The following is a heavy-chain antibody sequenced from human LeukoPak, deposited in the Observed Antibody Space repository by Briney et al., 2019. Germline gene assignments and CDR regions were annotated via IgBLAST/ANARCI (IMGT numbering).Heavy chain of an antibody. CDR2: LSGSSGGT. Sequence: GGSLRLSCAASGFTFSSCAMSWVRQSPGKGLEWVSALSGSSGGTYYADSVKGGFTIYRDNSTNTLYLQMRSLRAEDPAVYYCSGVYWRSTSCYSEVFDYWGQGTLVTVSS. D-gene: IGHD2-2*01. CDR3: SGVYWRSTSCYSEVFDY. J-gene: IGHJ4*02. CDR1: GFTFSSCA. V-gene: IGHV3-23*01.